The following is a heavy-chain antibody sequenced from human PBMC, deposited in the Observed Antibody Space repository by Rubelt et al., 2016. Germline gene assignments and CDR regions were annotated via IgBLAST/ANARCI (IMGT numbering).Heavy chain of an antibody. J-gene: IGHJ4*02. CDR1: GFTFSNYR. D-gene: IGHD6-6*01. Sequence: GGGLVKPGGSLRLSCAASGFTFSNYRMTWVRQAPGKGLEWVSSISSTSSFIYYSDSVKGRFTLSRDNAKNSMYLQMNSLRDDDTAVYYCARTSSSSCDYWGQGTLVTVSS. V-gene: IGHV3-21*01. CDR2: ISSTSSFI. CDR3: ARTSSSSCDY.